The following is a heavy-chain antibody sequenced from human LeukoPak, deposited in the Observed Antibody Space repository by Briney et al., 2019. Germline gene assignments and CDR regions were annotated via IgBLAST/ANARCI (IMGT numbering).Heavy chain of an antibody. V-gene: IGHV3-74*01. D-gene: IGHD6-19*01. Sequence: GGSLRLSCAASGFTFSNHYMHWVRQAPGKGLVSVSRIDPNGRYTSYADSVKGRFTISRDNAKNTLYLQMNTLGAEDTALYYCVRGSTDWNGMDVWGQGTTVTVSS. CDR1: GFTFSNHY. J-gene: IGHJ6*02. CDR2: IDPNGRYT. CDR3: VRGSTDWNGMDV.